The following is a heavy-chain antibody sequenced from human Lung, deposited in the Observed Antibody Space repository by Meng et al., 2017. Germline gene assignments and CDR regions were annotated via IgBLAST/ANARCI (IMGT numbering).Heavy chain of an antibody. J-gene: IGHJ4*02. D-gene: IGHD4-11*01. CDR2: INHSGST. V-gene: IGHV4-34*02. CDR3: ARGPTTMAHDFDY. CDR1: GGYFDDYY. Sequence: QWRCGMLKPSYARPLTCVVSGGYFDDYYRSWIRQPPGKGLEWIGEINHSGSTNYNPSLESRATISVDTSQNNLSLKLSSVTAADSAVYYCARGPTTMAHDFDYWGQGTLVTVSS.